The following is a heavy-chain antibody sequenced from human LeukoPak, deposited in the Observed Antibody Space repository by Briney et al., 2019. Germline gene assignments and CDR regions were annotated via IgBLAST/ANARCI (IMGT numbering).Heavy chain of an antibody. Sequence: KPSETLSLTCTVSGGSISSYYWSWIRQPAGKGLEWIGRIYTSGSTNYNPSLKTRVTISVDTSKNQFSLKLSSVTAADTAVYYCARDSYYYGSGRYYFDYWGQGTLVTVSS. CDR2: IYTSGST. D-gene: IGHD3-10*01. J-gene: IGHJ4*02. CDR3: ARDSYYYGSGRYYFDY. V-gene: IGHV4-4*07. CDR1: GGSISSYY.